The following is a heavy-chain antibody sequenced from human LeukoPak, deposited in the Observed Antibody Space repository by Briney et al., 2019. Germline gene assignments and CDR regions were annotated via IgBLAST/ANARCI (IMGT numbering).Heavy chain of an antibody. D-gene: IGHD3-9*01. CDR3: ARSYSNTGYYYYGMDV. J-gene: IGHJ6*02. V-gene: IGHV4-59*01. Sequence: SETLSLTCTVSGGSISRYYWSWIRQPPGKGLEWIAYIYYSGTSTYNPSLKSRVTISLDTSKNQFSLKMSSVTAADTAVYYCARSYSNTGYYYYGMDVWGQGTPVTVSS. CDR1: GGSISRYY. CDR2: IYYSGTS.